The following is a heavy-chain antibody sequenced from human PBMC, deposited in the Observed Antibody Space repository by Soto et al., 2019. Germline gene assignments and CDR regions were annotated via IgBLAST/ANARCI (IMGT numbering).Heavy chain of an antibody. Sequence: QVQLVESGGGVVQPGRSLRLSCAASGFTFSSYGMHWVRQAPGKGLEWVAVISYDGSNKYYADSVKGRFTISRDNSKNTLYLQMNSLRAEDTAVYYCAKDLREQWLVGIPIIDYWGQGTLVTVSS. V-gene: IGHV3-30*18. CDR1: GFTFSSYG. CDR2: ISYDGSNK. J-gene: IGHJ4*02. D-gene: IGHD6-19*01. CDR3: AKDLREQWLVGIPIIDY.